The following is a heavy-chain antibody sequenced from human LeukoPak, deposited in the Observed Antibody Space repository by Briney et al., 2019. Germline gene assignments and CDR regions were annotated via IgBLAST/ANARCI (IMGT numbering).Heavy chain of an antibody. J-gene: IGHJ3*02. CDR1: GFSFSTYG. Sequence: PGTSLRLSCAASGFSFSTYGMHWARQAPGKGLEWVAVISYDGANKFYADSVKGRFTISRDNSKSTLFLQMSSLRAEDTAVYYCAKDRKVGVAVAGMGNIWGQGTMVTVSS. CDR3: AKDRKVGVAVAGMGNI. CDR2: ISYDGANK. V-gene: IGHV3-30*18. D-gene: IGHD6-19*01.